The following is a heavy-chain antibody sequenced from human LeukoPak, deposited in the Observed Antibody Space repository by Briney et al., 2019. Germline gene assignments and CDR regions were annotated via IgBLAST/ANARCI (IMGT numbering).Heavy chain of an antibody. Sequence: SGGSLRLSCAASGFAINSCAMHWVRQAPGKGLEWVAVISYDGSNKYYANSVKGRFIISRDNSKNTLYLQMSSLGAEDTAVYSCARDRSYYYYYYMDVWGKGTTVTVSS. J-gene: IGHJ6*03. CDR3: ARDRSYYYYYYMDV. CDR1: GFAINSCA. CDR2: ISYDGSNK. V-gene: IGHV3-30*15.